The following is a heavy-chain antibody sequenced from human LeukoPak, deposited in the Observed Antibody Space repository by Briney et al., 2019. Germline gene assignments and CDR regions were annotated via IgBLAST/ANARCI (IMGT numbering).Heavy chain of an antibody. CDR3: AKDHDVAAAGTWGSIDY. D-gene: IGHD6-13*01. Sequence: GTSVKVSCKASGFTFTSSAMQWVRQARGQRLEWIGWIVVGSGNTNYAQKFQERVTITRDMSTGTAYMELSSLRAEDTVVYYCAKDHDVAAAGTWGSIDYWGQGTLVTVSS. CDR2: IVVGSGNT. CDR1: GFTFTSSA. V-gene: IGHV1-58*02. J-gene: IGHJ4*02.